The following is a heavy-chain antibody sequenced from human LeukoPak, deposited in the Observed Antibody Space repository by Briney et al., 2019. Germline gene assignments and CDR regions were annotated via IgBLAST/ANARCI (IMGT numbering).Heavy chain of an antibody. Sequence: GGSLRLSCAASGFTFSSYEMNWVRQAPGKGLEWVSYISSSGSTIYYADPVKGRFTISRDNAKNSLYLQMNSLRAEDTAVYYCARDEFGPLAFWGRGTLVTVSS. CDR2: ISSSGSTI. CDR3: ARDEFGPLAF. CDR1: GFTFSSYE. J-gene: IGHJ4*02. D-gene: IGHD3/OR15-3a*01. V-gene: IGHV3-48*03.